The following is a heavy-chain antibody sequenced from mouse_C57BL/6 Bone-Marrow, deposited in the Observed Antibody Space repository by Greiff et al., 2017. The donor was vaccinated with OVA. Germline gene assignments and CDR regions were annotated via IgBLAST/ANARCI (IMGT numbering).Heavy chain of an antibody. CDR3: ARHDSSGYG. CDR2: ISSGGSYT. CDR1: GFTFSSYG. V-gene: IGHV5-6*02. D-gene: IGHD3-2*02. J-gene: IGHJ3*01. Sequence: EVKLVESGGDLVKPGGSLKLSCAASGFTFSSYGMSWVRQTPDKRLEWVATISSGGSYTYYPDSVKGRFTISRDNAKNTLYLQMSSLKSEDTAMYYCARHDSSGYGWGQGTLVTVSA.